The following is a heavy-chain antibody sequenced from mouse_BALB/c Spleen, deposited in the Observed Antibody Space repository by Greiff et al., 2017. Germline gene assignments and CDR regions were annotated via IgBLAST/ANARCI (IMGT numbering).Heavy chain of an antibody. CDR1: GFTFRSFG. J-gene: IGHJ4*01. CDR2: ISSGSSTI. Sequence: EVMLVESGGGLVQPGGSRKLSCAASGFTFRSFGMHWVRQAPEKGLAWVAYISSGSSTIYYADTVKGRFTISSDNPKNTLFLQMTSLRSEDTAMYYCARRVPYAMDDWSQGTSVTDSS. V-gene: IGHV5-17*02. CDR3: ARRVPYAMDD.